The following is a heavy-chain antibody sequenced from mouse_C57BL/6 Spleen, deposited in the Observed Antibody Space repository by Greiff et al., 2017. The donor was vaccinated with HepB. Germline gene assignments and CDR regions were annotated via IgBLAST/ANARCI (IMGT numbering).Heavy chain of an antibody. Sequence: EVKVVESGGGLVKPGGSLKLSCAASGFTFSDYGMHWVRQAPEKGLEWVAYISSGSSTIYYADTVKGRFTISRDNAKNTLFLQMTSLRSEDTAMYYCAYGNWYFDVWGTGTTVTVSS. J-gene: IGHJ1*03. CDR3: AYGNWYFDV. CDR1: GFTFSDYG. CDR2: ISSGSSTI. V-gene: IGHV5-17*01. D-gene: IGHD2-1*01.